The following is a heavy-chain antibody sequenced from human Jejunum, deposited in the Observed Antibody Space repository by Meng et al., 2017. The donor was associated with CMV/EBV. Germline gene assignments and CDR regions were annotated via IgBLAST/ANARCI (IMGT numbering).Heavy chain of an antibody. J-gene: IGHJ4*02. CDR1: GGSRGSGDYY. V-gene: IGHV4-30-4*08. D-gene: IGHD3-3*01. CDR2: IHDNGST. CDR3: ARGSIFVSFDS. Sequence: LHESGPGLVKPSQTLSLTCSCSGGSRGSGDYYLSWIRQPPGKGLEWIGYIHDNGSTYYNPSLKSRVDISLGTSRNPFSLTLSSVTAEDTAVYFCARGSIFVSFDSWGQGTLVTVSS.